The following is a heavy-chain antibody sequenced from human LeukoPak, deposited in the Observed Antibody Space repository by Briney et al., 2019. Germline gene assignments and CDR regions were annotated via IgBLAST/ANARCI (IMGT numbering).Heavy chain of an antibody. CDR3: ARLGKDIVVVPAAMRGQCYFDY. CDR2: INHSGST. J-gene: IGHJ4*02. CDR1: GGSFSGYY. D-gene: IGHD2-2*01. Sequence: SETLSLTCAVYGGSFSGYYWSWIRQPPGKGLEWIGEINHSGSTNYNPSLKSRVTISVDTSKNQFSLKLSSVTAADAAVYYCARLGKDIVVVPAAMRGQCYFDYWGQGTLVTVSS. V-gene: IGHV4-34*01.